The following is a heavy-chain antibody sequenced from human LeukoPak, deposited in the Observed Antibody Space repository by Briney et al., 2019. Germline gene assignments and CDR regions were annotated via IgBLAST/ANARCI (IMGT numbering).Heavy chain of an antibody. D-gene: IGHD2-21*02. CDR3: SRDPLHCRGGCYSLFDY. Sequence: GGSLRLSCAAPGFTFSSYWMPWIRQATGKGMVWVSRIRADGKSTASADSVKGRFTISRPNAKNTVHLQMNSTSAEATAGYYCSRDPLHCRGGCYSLFDYWGQGTLVTVSS. CDR1: GFTFSSYW. V-gene: IGHV3-74*01. CDR2: IRADGKST. J-gene: IGHJ4*02.